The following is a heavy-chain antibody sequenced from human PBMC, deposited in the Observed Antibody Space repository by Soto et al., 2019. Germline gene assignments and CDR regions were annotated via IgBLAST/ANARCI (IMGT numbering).Heavy chain of an antibody. CDR1: GGSISSSSYY. D-gene: IGHD2-15*01. CDR3: AIAGGYCSGGSCSDDY. CDR2: IYYSGST. Sequence: QLQLQEAGPGLVTPSETLSLTCTVSGGSISSSSYYWGWIRQPPGKGLALIGSIYYSGSTYYNPALKSRVTISVDTSTNQCSLKLSSVTAADTAVYYCAIAGGYCSGGSCSDDYWGQGTLVTVSS. J-gene: IGHJ4*02. V-gene: IGHV4-39*01.